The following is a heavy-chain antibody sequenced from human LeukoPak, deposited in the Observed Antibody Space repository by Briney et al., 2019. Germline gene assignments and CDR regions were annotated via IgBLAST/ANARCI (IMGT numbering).Heavy chain of an antibody. CDR2: IRSEAYGETT. D-gene: IGHD3-10*01. CDR3: ARGPILLWLHNGMDV. Sequence: PGRSLRLSCTGSGFTFGDHAMAWVRQAPGKGVEGVGFIRSEAYGETTEYAASVRDRFTISRDNSRSVAYLQMNSLETEDTAMYYCARGPILLWLHNGMDVWGQGTTVTVSS. J-gene: IGHJ6*02. CDR1: GFTFGDHA. V-gene: IGHV3-49*04.